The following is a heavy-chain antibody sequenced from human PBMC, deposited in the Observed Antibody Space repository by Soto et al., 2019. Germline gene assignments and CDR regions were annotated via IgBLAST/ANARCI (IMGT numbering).Heavy chain of an antibody. V-gene: IGHV3-9*01. CDR2: ISWNSGSI. Sequence: EVKLVESGGGLGQPGRSLRLSCAASGFTFDDYAMHWVRQAPGKGLEWVSGISWNSGSIGYADSVKGRFTISRDNAKNSLYLQMNSLRAEDTALYYCAKSMVGSYAFDIWGQGTMVTVSS. CDR1: GFTFDDYA. D-gene: IGHD1-26*01. CDR3: AKSMVGSYAFDI. J-gene: IGHJ3*02.